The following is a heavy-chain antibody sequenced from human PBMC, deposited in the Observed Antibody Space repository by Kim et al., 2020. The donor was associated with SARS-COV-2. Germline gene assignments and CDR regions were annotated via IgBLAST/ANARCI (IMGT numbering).Heavy chain of an antibody. V-gene: IGHV4-39*01. CDR3: ARRTVLGSRVYYYYGMDV. D-gene: IGHD6-13*01. J-gene: IGHJ6*02. Sequence: SETLSLTCTVSGGSISSSSYYWGWIRQPPGKGLEWIGSIYYSGSTYYNPSLKSRVTISVDTSKNQFSLKLSSVTAADTAVYYCARRTVLGSRVYYYYGMDVWGQGTTVTVSS. CDR1: GGSISSSSYY. CDR2: IYYSGST.